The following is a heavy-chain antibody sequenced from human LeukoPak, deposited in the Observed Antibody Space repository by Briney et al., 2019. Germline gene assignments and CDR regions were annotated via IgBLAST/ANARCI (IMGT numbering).Heavy chain of an antibody. CDR2: VNLQGST. D-gene: IGHD3-3*01. J-gene: IGHJ4*02. Sequence: SETLSLTCGVSGGSISNTNWWTWFRQPPGKGLEWIGEVNLQGSTNYNPSLKSRVAISVDKSENHISLKLTSVTATDTAVYYCAREGGFYRPLDYSGQGTLVTVSS. CDR1: GGSISNTNW. V-gene: IGHV4-4*02. CDR3: AREGGFYRPLDY.